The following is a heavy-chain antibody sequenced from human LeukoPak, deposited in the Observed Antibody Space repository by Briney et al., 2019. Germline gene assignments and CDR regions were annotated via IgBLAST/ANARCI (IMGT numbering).Heavy chain of an antibody. CDR3: ASPVVPAATHSYWDPGMDV. CDR1: GGSISSSSYY. D-gene: IGHD2-2*01. V-gene: IGHV4-39*01. J-gene: IGHJ6*02. CDR2: IYYSGST. Sequence: SETLSLTCTVSGGSISSSSYYWGWIRQPPGKGLEWIGSIYYSGSTYYNPSLKSRVTISVDTSKNQFSLKLSSVTAADTAVYYCASPVVPAATHSYWDPGMDVWGQGTTVTVS.